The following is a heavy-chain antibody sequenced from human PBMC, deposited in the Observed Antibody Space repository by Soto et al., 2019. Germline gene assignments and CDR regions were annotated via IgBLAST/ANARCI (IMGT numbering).Heavy chain of an antibody. CDR3: AKDRDYDSPGLLVAFDI. CDR2: ISGSGGST. D-gene: IGHD3-22*01. Sequence: GGSLRLSCAASGFTFSSYAMSWVRQAPGKGLEWVSAISGSGGSTYYADSVKGRFTISRDNSKNTLYLQMNSLRAEDTAVYYCAKDRDYDSPGLLVAFDIWGQGTMVTVSS. J-gene: IGHJ3*02. CDR1: GFTFSSYA. V-gene: IGHV3-23*01.